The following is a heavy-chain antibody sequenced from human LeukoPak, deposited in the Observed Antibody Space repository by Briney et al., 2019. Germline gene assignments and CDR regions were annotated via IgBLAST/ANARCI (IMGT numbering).Heavy chain of an antibody. CDR2: INPNSGGT. CDR3: ARDSSTATNWFDP. D-gene: IGHD2-2*01. CDR1: GVTFTGYY. J-gene: IGHJ5*02. V-gene: IGHV1-2*02. Sequence: ASVEVSCKASGVTFTGYYMHWVRQAPGQGLEWMGWINPNSGGTNYAQKFQGRVTMTRDTSISTAYMELSRVRSDDTAVYYCARDSSTATNWFDPWGQGTLVTVSS.